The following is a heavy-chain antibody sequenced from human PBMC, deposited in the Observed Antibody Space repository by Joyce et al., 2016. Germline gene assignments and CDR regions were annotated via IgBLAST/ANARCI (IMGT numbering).Heavy chain of an antibody. J-gene: IGHJ4*02. Sequence: VRLVESGGDLVHPGGSLRLSCAASGFTFQNYWMTWVRQAPGKGLEWVADIKPDGREEHYAHSVRGRFTISRDNANVYLQMNSLRDDDTAIYYCARDIYYYDSSGYSDWGQGTLVTVSS. CDR3: ARDIYYYDSSGYSD. V-gene: IGHV3-7*01. CDR1: GFTFQNYW. D-gene: IGHD3-22*01. CDR2: IKPDGREE.